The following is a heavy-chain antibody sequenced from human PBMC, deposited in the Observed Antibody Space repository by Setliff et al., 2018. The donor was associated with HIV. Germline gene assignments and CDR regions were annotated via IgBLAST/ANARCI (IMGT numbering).Heavy chain of an antibody. CDR1: NGSFSGYY. Sequence: PSETLSLTCAVYNGSFSGYYWTWIRQPPGKGLEWIGEINDSGSTNYSPSLESRVTISVDASRNQFSLRLSSVTAADTAVYYCAAWGPRYSYAPYFFDSWGQGTLVTVSS. CDR2: INDSGST. V-gene: IGHV4-34*01. D-gene: IGHD5-18*01. J-gene: IGHJ4*02. CDR3: AAWGPRYSYAPYFFDS.